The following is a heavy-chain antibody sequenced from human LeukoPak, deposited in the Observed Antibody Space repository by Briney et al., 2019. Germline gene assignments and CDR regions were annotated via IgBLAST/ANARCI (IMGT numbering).Heavy chain of an antibody. CDR3: TREAVTANGYFDY. D-gene: IGHD2-21*02. J-gene: IGHJ4*02. CDR2: IKSKTDGGTT. CDR1: GFTFSNAW. Sequence: PGGSLRLSCAASGFTFSNAWMTWVRQAPGKGLEWVGCIKSKTDGGTTDYAAPVKGRFTISRDDSKNTLYLQMNSLKTEDTAVYYCTREAVTANGYFDYWGQGTLVTVSS. V-gene: IGHV3-15*01.